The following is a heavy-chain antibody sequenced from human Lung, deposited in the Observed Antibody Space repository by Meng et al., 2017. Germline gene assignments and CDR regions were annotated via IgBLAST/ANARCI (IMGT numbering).Heavy chain of an antibody. Sequence: VTLKQWGAGRLKPPETLSRTCVVPGGSVSDYYWSWIRQPPGKGLEWIGEINHSGSTNYNPSLESRATISVGTSQNNLSLKLSSVTAADSAVYYCARGPTTMAHDFDYWGQGTLVTVSS. D-gene: IGHD4-11*01. CDR3: ARGPTTMAHDFDY. CDR1: GGSVSDYY. V-gene: IGHV4-34*02. CDR2: INHSGST. J-gene: IGHJ4*02.